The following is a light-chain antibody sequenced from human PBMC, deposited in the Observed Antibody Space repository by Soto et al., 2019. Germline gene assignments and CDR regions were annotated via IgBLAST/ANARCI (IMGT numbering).Light chain of an antibody. CDR3: QQRSSWPLT. Sequence: EIVLTQSPGTLSLSPGERATLSCRSSQSVSNNYLAWYQQKPGQAPRLFIYDTFNRASDVPARFSGSGSGTVFTLTITNVAPEDSAIYYCQQRSSWPLTFGGGTKVDI. CDR1: QSVSNNY. J-gene: IGKJ4*01. V-gene: IGKV3D-20*02. CDR2: DTF.